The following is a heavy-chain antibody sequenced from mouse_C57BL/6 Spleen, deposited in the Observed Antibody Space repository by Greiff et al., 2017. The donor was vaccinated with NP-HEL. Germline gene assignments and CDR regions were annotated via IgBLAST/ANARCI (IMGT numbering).Heavy chain of an antibody. CDR2: IHPNSGSS. V-gene: IGHV1-64*01. D-gene: IGHD2-4*01. Sequence: QVQLQQPGAELVKPGASVQLSCKASGHSFPSFWMHWVKQRPGHGLEWIGMIHPNSGSSNYNEKFKSKATLTVDKSSSTVYMQLSRLTSEDSAVYYCVSRGLRGAMDYRGQGTSVTVSS. CDR3: VSRGLRGAMDY. CDR1: GHSFPSFW. J-gene: IGHJ4*01.